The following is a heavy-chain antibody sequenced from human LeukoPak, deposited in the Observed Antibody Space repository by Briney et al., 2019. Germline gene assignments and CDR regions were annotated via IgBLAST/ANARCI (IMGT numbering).Heavy chain of an antibody. CDR1: GYTFTSYG. CDR2: INPSGGST. Sequence: ASVKVSCKASGYTFTSYGISWVRQAPGQGLEWMGIINPSGGSTSYAQKFQGRVTMTRDMSTSTVYMELSSLRSEDTAVYYCARDDYVWGSYRRNWFDPWGQGTLVTVSS. D-gene: IGHD3-16*02. CDR3: ARDDYVWGSYRRNWFDP. V-gene: IGHV1-46*01. J-gene: IGHJ5*02.